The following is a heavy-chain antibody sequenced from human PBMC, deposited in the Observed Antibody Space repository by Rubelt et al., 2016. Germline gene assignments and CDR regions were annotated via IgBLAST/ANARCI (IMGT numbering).Heavy chain of an antibody. CDR2: IIPILGIA. V-gene: IGHV1-69*04. J-gene: IGHJ4*02. Sequence: QVQLVQSGAEVKKPGSSVKVSCKASGGTFSSYAISWVRQAPGQGLEWMGRIIPILGIANYAQKFQGRVTITADEATSTAYMELSSLRSEDTAVYYCARDQIGGSYPVDWGQGTLVTVSS. CDR3: ARDQIGGSYPVD. CDR1: GGTFSSYA. D-gene: IGHD5-18*01.